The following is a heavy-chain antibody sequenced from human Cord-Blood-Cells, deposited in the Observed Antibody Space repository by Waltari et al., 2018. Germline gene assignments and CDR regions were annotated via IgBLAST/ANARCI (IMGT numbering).Heavy chain of an antibody. CDR2: MNPNSGNT. CDR1: GNTFTSYD. D-gene: IGHD7-27*01. CDR3: ARGRGGGGDDAFDI. J-gene: IGHJ3*02. V-gene: IGHV1-8*03. Sequence: QVQLVQSGAEVKKLGALVKVSCKASGNTFTSYDLNWVRHATGQGLEWMGWMNPNSGNTGYAQKFQGRVTITRNTSISTAYMELSSLRSEDTAVYYCARGRGGGGDDAFDIWGQGTMVTVSS.